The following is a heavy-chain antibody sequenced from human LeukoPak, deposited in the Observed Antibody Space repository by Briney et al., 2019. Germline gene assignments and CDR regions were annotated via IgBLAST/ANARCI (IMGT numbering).Heavy chain of an antibody. J-gene: IGHJ3*02. D-gene: IGHD3-3*01. CDR2: IYYSGST. CDR3: ARVPCITISGVVIMGAFDI. V-gene: IGHV4-31*03. Sequence: SQTLSLTCTVSGGSISSGGYYWSWIRQHPGKGLEWIGYIYYSGSTYYNPSLKSRVTISVDTSKNQFSLKLSSVTAADTAVYYCARVPCITISGVVIMGAFDIWGQGTMVTVSS. CDR1: GGSISSGGYY.